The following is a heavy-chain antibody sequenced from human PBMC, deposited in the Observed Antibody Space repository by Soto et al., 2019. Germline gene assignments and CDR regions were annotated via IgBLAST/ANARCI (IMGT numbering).Heavy chain of an antibody. Sequence: SCPKLVNPTQTLTLTCSFSGFSLTTPGVAVGWIRQPAAKDVEWLTSIYWDDRTRYAPALECRLTINRDTSRSNPVLTMTNMALLDTDTYDCAYRLALIARTFNHWGQGTLVTVSS. V-gene: IGHV2-5*05. J-gene: IGHJ4*02. CDR3: AYRLALIARTFNH. CDR2: IYWDDRT. CDR1: GFSLTTPGVA. D-gene: IGHD2-15*01.